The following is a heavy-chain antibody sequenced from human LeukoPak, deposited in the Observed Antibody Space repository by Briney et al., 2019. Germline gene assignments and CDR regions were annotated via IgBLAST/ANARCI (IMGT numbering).Heavy chain of an antibody. Sequence: SETVSLTCAVYGGSFSGYYWSWIRQPPGKGLEWIGEINHSGSTNYNPSLKSRVTISVDTSKNQFSLNLTSVTAADTAVYYCARAFRESFFDYWGQGTLVTVSS. CDR3: ARAFRESFFDY. V-gene: IGHV4-34*01. CDR1: GGSFSGYY. CDR2: INHSGST. J-gene: IGHJ4*02.